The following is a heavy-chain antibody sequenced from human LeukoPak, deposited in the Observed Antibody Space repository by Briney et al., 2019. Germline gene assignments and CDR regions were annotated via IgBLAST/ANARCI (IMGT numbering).Heavy chain of an antibody. V-gene: IGHV3-21*01. J-gene: IGHJ3*02. D-gene: IGHD5-24*01. CDR2: ISSSSSYI. CDR1: GFTFSSYS. Sequence: SGGSLRLSCAASGFTFSSYSMNWVRQAPGKGLEWVSSISSSSSYIYYADSVKGRFTISRDNAKNSLYLQTNSLRAEDTAVYYCAGGHRDVDAFDIWGQGTMVTVSS. CDR3: AGGHRDVDAFDI.